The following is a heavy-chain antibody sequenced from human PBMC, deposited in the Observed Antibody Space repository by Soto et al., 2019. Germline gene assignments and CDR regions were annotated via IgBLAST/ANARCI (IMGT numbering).Heavy chain of an antibody. Sequence: GGSLRLSCAASGFTFTSYSMNWVRQAPGKGLEWVSYIRGTTHYADSVKGRFTISRDNARSSLYLQMNSLRADDTAVYYCARDDSFAFDSWGQGTMVTVSS. D-gene: IGHD2-21*01. J-gene: IGHJ3*02. CDR2: IRGTT. V-gene: IGHV3-48*01. CDR3: ARDDSFAFDS. CDR1: GFTFTSYS.